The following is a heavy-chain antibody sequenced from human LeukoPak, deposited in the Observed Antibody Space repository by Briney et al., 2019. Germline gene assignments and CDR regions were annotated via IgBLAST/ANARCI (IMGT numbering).Heavy chain of an antibody. CDR3: ARDVRPPHAYCGGDCYSLDY. CDR2: IIPIFGTA. D-gene: IGHD2-21*02. CDR1: GGTFSSYA. J-gene: IGHJ4*02. Sequence: PLASVNVSCKASGGTFSSYAISWVRQAPGQGLEWMGGIIPIFGTANYAQKFQGRATITADESTSTAYMELSSLRSEDTAVYYCARDVRPPHAYCGGDCYSLDYWGQGTLVTVSS. V-gene: IGHV1-69*13.